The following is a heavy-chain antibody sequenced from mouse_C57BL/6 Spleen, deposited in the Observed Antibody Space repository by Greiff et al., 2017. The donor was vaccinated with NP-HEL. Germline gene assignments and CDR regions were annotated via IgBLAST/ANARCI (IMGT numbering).Heavy chain of an antibody. Sequence: VQLKESGPELVKPGASVKIPCKASGYTFTDYNMDWVKQSHGKSLEWIGDINPNNGGTIYNQKFKGKATLTVDKSSSTAYMELRSLTSEDTAVYYCARKCYDGYYEGYFDYWGQGTTRTVSS. CDR1: GYTFTDYN. CDR2: INPNNGGT. J-gene: IGHJ2*01. CDR3: ARKCYDGYYEGYFDY. V-gene: IGHV1-18*01. D-gene: IGHD2-3*01.